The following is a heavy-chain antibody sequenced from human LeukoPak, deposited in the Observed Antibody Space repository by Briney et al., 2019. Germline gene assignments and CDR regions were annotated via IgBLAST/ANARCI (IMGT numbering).Heavy chain of an antibody. D-gene: IGHD2-2*01. V-gene: IGHV4-59*12. J-gene: IGHJ5*02. CDR2: IYYSGST. CDR3: ARVIVVVPAATPTNWFDP. Sequence: SETLSLTCTVSGGSISSYYWSWIRQPPGKGLEWIGYIYYSGSTNYNPSLKSRVTISVDTSKNQFSLKLSSVTAADTAVYYCARVIVVVPAATPTNWFDPWGQGTLVTVSS. CDR1: GGSISSYY.